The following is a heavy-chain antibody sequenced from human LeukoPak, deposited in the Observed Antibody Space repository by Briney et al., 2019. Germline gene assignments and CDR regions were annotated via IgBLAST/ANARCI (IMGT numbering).Heavy chain of an antibody. CDR1: GSTFTGYY. J-gene: IGHJ4*02. V-gene: IGHV1-2*02. D-gene: IGHD6-25*01. Sequence: ASETVSCKASGSTFTGYYMHWVRQAPGQGLEWMGWINPYSGGTNYAQKFRGRVTMTRDTSISTAYMELSRLSSDDTAVYYCARGTAAGVSSPNYWGQGTLVTVSS. CDR2: INPYSGGT. CDR3: ARGTAAGVSSPNY.